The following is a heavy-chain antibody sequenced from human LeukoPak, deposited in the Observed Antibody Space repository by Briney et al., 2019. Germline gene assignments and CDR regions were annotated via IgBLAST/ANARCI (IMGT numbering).Heavy chain of an antibody. CDR2: ISSSSSYI. Sequence: GGSLRLSCAASGFTFSSYNMNWVRQAPGKGLEWVSSISSSSSYIYYADSVKGRFTISRDNSKNTLYLQMISLRAEDTAVYYCAKARRIQLWLSWGQGTLVTVSS. J-gene: IGHJ5*02. CDR3: AKARRIQLWLS. D-gene: IGHD5-18*01. V-gene: IGHV3-21*04. CDR1: GFTFSSYN.